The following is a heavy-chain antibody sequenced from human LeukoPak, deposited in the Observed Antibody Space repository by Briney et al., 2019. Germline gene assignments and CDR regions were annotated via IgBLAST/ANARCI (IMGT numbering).Heavy chain of an antibody. CDR1: GFTFSDYY. CDR2: ISSSGSII. J-gene: IGHJ6*02. Sequence: PGGSLRLSCAASGFTFSDYYMSWIRQAPGNGLEWVSYISSSGSIIYYADSVKGRFTISRDNAKNSLYLQMNSLRAEDTAVYYCARDGARRDSWHYYYYGMDVWGQGTTVTVSS. D-gene: IGHD6-13*01. CDR3: ARDGARRDSWHYYYYGMDV. V-gene: IGHV3-11*01.